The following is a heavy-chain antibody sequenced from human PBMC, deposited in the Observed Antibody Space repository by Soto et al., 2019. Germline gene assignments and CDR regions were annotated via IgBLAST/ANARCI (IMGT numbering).Heavy chain of an antibody. V-gene: IGHV3-48*03. CDR2: ISSSANRI. D-gene: IGHD3-22*01. CDR3: ARGVYDSNGYSYP. J-gene: IGHJ5*02. CDR1: GFNFSSYE. Sequence: HPGGSLRLSCAASGFNFSSYEMNWVRQAPGKGLEWISYISSSANRIYYADSVKGRFTISRDNPKNSLYLQMNSLRAEDTAVYYCARGVYDSNGYSYPWGQGTLVTV.